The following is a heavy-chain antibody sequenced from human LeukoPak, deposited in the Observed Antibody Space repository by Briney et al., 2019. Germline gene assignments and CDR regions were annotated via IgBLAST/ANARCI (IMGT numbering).Heavy chain of an antibody. CDR2: IYYSGST. J-gene: IGHJ4*02. D-gene: IGHD3-16*02. Sequence: SETLSLTCTVSGGSISSYYWSWIRQPPGKGLEWIGYIYYSGSTNYNPSLKSRVTISVDTSKNQFSLKLSSVTAADTAVYYCARDKYYDYVWGSYRPDYWGQGTLVTVSS. V-gene: IGHV4-59*01. CDR3: ARDKYYDYVWGSYRPDY. CDR1: GGSISSYY.